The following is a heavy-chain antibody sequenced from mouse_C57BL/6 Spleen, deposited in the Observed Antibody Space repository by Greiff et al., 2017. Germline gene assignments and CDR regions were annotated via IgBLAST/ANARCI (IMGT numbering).Heavy chain of an antibody. CDR3: TRGDYVYAMDY. V-gene: IGHV1-15*01. CDR2: IDPETGGT. Sequence: VQLQQSGAELVRPGASVTLSCKASGYTFTDYEMHWVKQTPVHGLEWIGAIDPETGGTAYNQKFKGKAILTADKSSSTAYMELRSLTSEDSAVYYCTRGDYVYAMDYWGQGTSVTVSS. CDR1: GYTFTDYE. D-gene: IGHD2-4*01. J-gene: IGHJ4*01.